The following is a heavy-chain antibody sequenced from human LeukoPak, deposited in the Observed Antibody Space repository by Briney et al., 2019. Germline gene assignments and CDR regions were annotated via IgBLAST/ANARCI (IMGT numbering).Heavy chain of an antibody. V-gene: IGHV4-59*01. CDR2: ISYSGST. D-gene: IGHD1-1*01. Sequence: PSETLSLTCSVSGGSISSYYWSWMRQPPGKGLEWIGYISYSGSTIYNPSLKSRVTISVDTSKNQFSLKLTSATAADTAVYYCARAPSSLAGYNMDVWGKGSTVTVSS. J-gene: IGHJ6*03. CDR1: GGSISSYY. CDR3: ARAPSSLAGYNMDV.